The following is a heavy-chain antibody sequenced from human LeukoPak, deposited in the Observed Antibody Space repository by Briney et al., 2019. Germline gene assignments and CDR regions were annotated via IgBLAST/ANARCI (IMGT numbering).Heavy chain of an antibody. J-gene: IGHJ6*03. CDR2: INPNSGGT. V-gene: IGHV1-2*02. Sequence: ASVKVSCKASGYTFTSYYMHWVRQAPGQGLEWMGWINPNSGGTNYAQKFQGRVTMTRDTSISTAYMELSRLRSDDTAVYYCARGFPVGYYMDVWGKGTTVTVSS. CDR1: GYTFTSYY. CDR3: ARGFPVGYYMDV. D-gene: IGHD2/OR15-2a*01.